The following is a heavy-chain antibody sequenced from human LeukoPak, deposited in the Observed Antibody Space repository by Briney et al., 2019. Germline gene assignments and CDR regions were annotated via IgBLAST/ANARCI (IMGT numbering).Heavy chain of an antibody. CDR1: GFTFSSYS. CDR2: ISTGSNTI. J-gene: IGHJ5*02. CDR3: AGRESGPIGFAP. D-gene: IGHD5-12*01. Sequence: GGSLRLSCAASGFTFSSYSMNWVRQAPGKGLEWVSYISTGSNTIYYADSVKGRFTISRDNAKNSLYLQMNSLRAEDTAVYYGAGRESGPIGFAPWGKGPLSPSPQ. V-gene: IGHV3-48*04.